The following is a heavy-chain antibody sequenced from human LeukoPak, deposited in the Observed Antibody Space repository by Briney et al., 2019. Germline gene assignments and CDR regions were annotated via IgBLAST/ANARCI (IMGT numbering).Heavy chain of an antibody. V-gene: IGHV3-30*18. CDR1: GFTFSSYG. J-gene: IGHJ4*02. CDR3: AKDRAQGQQWLVIDY. D-gene: IGHD6-19*01. CDR2: ISYDGSNK. Sequence: GRSLRLSCAASGFTFSSYGMHWVRQAPGKGLEWVAVISYDGSNKFYADSVKGQFTISRDNSKNSLYLQMNSLRTEDTALYYCAKDRAQGQQWLVIDYWGQGTLVTVSS.